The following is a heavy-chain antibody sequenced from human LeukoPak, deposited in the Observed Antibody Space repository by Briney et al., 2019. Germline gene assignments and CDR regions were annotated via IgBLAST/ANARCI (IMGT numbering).Heavy chain of an antibody. CDR2: INHSGST. Sequence: SETLSLTCAVYGGSFSGYYWSWIRQPPGKGLEWIGEINHSGSTNYNPSLKSRVTISVDTSKNQFSLKLSSVTATDTAVYYCARHGGSGSYYNWFDPWGQGTLVTVSS. V-gene: IGHV4-34*01. J-gene: IGHJ5*02. D-gene: IGHD3-10*01. CDR1: GGSFSGYY. CDR3: ARHGGSGSYYNWFDP.